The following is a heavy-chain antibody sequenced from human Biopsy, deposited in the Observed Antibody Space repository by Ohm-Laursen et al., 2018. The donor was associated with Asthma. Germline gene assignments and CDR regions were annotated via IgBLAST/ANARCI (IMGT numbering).Heavy chain of an antibody. J-gene: IGHJ6*02. CDR3: ARGPELDV. CDR2: TNERGVT. CDR1: PGSFSGFF. V-gene: IGHV4-34*01. Sequence: GTLSLTCYVYPGSFSGFFWTWIRQSPGKGLEWIGETNERGVTNNNPSLKSRVIISIDTYWNRVSLKLTSVTAADTAVYYCARGPELDVWGQGTTGTVSS.